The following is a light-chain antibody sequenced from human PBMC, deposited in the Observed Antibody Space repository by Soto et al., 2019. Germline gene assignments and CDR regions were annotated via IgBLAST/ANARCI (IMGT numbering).Light chain of an antibody. J-gene: IGKJ1*01. V-gene: IGKV3-20*01. Sequence: SPGTLSLSPXXXATLSCXXXXXIRSNYIAWFQQKPGQPPRLLIYGAINRATGIPARFSGSGSGTEFSHTISRLEPEDFVVYYCQQYHSPPLTFGPGTKVEIK. CDR2: GAI. CDR1: XXIRSNY. CDR3: QQYHSPPLT.